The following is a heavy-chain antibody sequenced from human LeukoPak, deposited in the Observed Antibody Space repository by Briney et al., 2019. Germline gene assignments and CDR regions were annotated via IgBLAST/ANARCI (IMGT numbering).Heavy chain of an antibody. CDR1: GFTFSSYA. V-gene: IGHV3-23*01. CDR3: AEDHYYDSSGYSPV. CDR2: ISGSGGST. Sequence: GGSLRPSCAASGFTFSSYAMSWVRQAPGKGLEWVSAISGSGGSTYYADSVKGRFTISRDNSKNTLYLQMNSLRAEDTAVYYCAEDHYYDSSGYSPVWGQGTLVTVSS. J-gene: IGHJ4*02. D-gene: IGHD3-22*01.